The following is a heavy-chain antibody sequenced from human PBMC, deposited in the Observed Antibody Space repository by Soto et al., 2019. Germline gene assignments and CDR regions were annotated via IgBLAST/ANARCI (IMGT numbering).Heavy chain of an antibody. CDR1: GGSISSNTYY. Sequence: QLQLQESGPGLVKPSETLSLTCTVSGGSISSNTYYWGWIRQPPGKGLEWIGSIYYSGSTYYNPSMRSRITTSVATSKNQSSMKISVVTAAETADYYCARSGFTIFGVVGGDFDYWGQGTLVTVSS. V-gene: IGHV4-39*01. J-gene: IGHJ4*02. D-gene: IGHD3-3*01. CDR3: ARSGFTIFGVVGGDFDY. CDR2: IYYSGST.